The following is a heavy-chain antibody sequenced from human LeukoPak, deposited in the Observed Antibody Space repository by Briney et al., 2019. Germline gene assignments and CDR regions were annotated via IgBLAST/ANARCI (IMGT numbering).Heavy chain of an antibody. Sequence: QAGGSLRLSCAASGFTFSSYGMHWVRQAPGKGLEWVAVISYDGRKKNYADSVKGRFTISRDNSKNTLYLQINSVRAEDTAVYYCAKDLTRYCSGGSCYSADYWGQGTLVTVSS. CDR1: GFTFSSYG. V-gene: IGHV3-30*18. CDR2: ISYDGRKK. D-gene: IGHD2-15*01. CDR3: AKDLTRYCSGGSCYSADY. J-gene: IGHJ4*02.